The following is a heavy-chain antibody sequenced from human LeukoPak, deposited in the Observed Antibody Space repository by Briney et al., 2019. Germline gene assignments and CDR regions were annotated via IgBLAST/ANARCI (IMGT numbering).Heavy chain of an antibody. Sequence: SVKVSCKASGGTFSSYAISWVRQAPGQGLEWMGGIIPIFGTANYAQKFQGRVTITADESTSTAYMELRSLRSDDTAVYYCARDPASITIFGVVPGDYYGMDVWGQGTTVTVSS. CDR3: ARDPASITIFGVVPGDYYGMDV. J-gene: IGHJ6*02. CDR1: GGTFSSYA. V-gene: IGHV1-69*13. CDR2: IIPIFGTA. D-gene: IGHD3-3*01.